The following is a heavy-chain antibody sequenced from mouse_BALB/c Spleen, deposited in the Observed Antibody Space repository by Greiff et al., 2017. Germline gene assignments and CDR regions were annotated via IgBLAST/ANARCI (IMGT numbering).Heavy chain of an antibody. V-gene: IGHV1-7*01. CDR2: INPSTGYT. CDR1: GYTFTSYW. Sequence: QVQLKQSGAELAKPGASVKMSCKASGYTFTSYWMHWVKQRPGQGLEWIGYINPSTGYTEYNQKFKDKATLTADKSSSTAYMQLSSLTSEDSAVYYCARPRLLRLRGAMDYWGQGTSVTVSS. D-gene: IGHD1-2*01. J-gene: IGHJ4*01. CDR3: ARPRLLRLRGAMDY.